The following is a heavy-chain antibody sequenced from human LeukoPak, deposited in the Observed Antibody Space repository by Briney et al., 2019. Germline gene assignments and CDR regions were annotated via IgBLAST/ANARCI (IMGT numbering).Heavy chain of an antibody. V-gene: IGHV3-7*05. Sequence: AGGSLRLSCAASGFTFSRYWMSWVRQAPGKGLEWVVNIMQDGSERYYVDSVKGRFTISRDNAKNSLYLQMNSLRPEDTAVYYCASGSRFDYWGQGTLVTVSS. CDR3: ASGSRFDY. J-gene: IGHJ4*02. CDR2: IMQDGSER. CDR1: GFTFSRYW. D-gene: IGHD5/OR15-5a*01.